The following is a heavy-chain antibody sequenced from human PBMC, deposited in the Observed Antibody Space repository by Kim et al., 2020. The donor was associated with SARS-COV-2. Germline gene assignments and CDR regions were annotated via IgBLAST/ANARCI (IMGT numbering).Heavy chain of an antibody. Sequence: SVKVSCKASGGTFSSYAISWVRQAPGQGLEWMGGIIPIFGTANYAQKFQGRVTITADESTSTAYMGLSSLRSEDTAVYYCASISSSWRLDYYYGIDVWGQGTTVTVSS. CDR3: ASISSSWRLDYYYGIDV. D-gene: IGHD6-13*01. CDR1: GGTFSSYA. CDR2: IIPIFGTA. V-gene: IGHV1-69*13. J-gene: IGHJ6*02.